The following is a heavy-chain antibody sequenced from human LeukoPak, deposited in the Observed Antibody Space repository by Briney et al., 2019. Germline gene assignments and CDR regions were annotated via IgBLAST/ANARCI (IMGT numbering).Heavy chain of an antibody. CDR1: GFAFNTYW. CDR2: INSDGRST. CDR3: ARIGEAVPAGIDY. V-gene: IGHV3-74*01. D-gene: IGHD3-16*01. J-gene: IGHJ4*02. Sequence: GGSLRLSCAASGFAFNTYWMHWVRQAPGKGLVWVSRINSDGRSTSYADFVKGRFTISRDNAKNTLYLQMNSLRAEDTAVYFCARIGEAVPAGIDYWGQGTLVTVSS.